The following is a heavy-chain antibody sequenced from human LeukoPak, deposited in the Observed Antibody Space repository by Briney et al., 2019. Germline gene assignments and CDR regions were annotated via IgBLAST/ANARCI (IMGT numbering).Heavy chain of an antibody. Sequence: GGSLRLSCAGSGFTFSSYGMHWVRQAPGKGLEWVAVISYDGSNKYYADSVKGRFTISRDNSKNTLYLQMNSLRAEDTAVYYCARGGSMYYYYGMDVWGQGTTVTVSS. J-gene: IGHJ6*02. CDR3: ARGGSMYYYYGMDV. V-gene: IGHV3-30*03. D-gene: IGHD3-10*01. CDR2: ISYDGSNK. CDR1: GFTFSSYG.